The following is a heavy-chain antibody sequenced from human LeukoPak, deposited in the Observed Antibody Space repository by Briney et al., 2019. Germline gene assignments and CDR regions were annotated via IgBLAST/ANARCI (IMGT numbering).Heavy chain of an antibody. CDR1: GFTFSSYS. CDR2: ISSSSNII. CDR3: ARTKQWLDDAFDI. D-gene: IGHD6-19*01. V-gene: IGHV3-21*01. Sequence: GGSLRLSCAASGFTFSSYSMNWVRQAPGKGLEWVSSISSSSNIIYYADSVKGRFTISRDNAKNSLHLQMNSLRAEDTAVYYCARTKQWLDDAFDIWGQGTMVTVSS. J-gene: IGHJ3*02.